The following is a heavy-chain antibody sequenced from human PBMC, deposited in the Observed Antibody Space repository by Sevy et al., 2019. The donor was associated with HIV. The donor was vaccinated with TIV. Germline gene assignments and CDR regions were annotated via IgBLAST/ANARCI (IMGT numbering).Heavy chain of an antibody. CDR3: AREAYYYDSREENWFDP. D-gene: IGHD3-22*01. Sequence: GSLRLSCKASGFTFSTYSMHWVRQAPGKGLEWVSSISRTSTTTYYADCAKGRFTISRDNAKNSLYLQMNSLRDEDTAVSYCAREAYYYDSREENWFDPWGQGTLVTVSS. CDR2: ISRTSTTT. CDR1: GFTFSTYS. V-gene: IGHV3-48*02. J-gene: IGHJ5*02.